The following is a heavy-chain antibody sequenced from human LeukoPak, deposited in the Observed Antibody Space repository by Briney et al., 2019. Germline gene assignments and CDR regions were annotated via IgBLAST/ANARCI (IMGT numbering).Heavy chain of an antibody. Sequence: ASVKVSCKASGYTFTSYDINWVRQATGQGLEWMGWTNPNSGNTGYAQKFQGRVTITRNTSISTAYMELSSLRSEDTAVYYCARGGYCSGGSCYSNGFDPWGQGTLVTVSS. D-gene: IGHD2-15*01. V-gene: IGHV1-8*03. CDR3: ARGGYCSGGSCYSNGFDP. CDR1: GYTFTSYD. CDR2: TNPNSGNT. J-gene: IGHJ5*02.